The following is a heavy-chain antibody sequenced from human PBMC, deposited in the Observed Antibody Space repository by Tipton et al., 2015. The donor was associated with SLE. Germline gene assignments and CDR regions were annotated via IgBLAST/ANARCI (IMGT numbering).Heavy chain of an antibody. CDR3: AKDSRLELAASYFGP. CDR1: GFTVSSNY. CDR2: IYSGGST. D-gene: IGHD1-1*01. J-gene: IGHJ4*02. Sequence: SLRLSCAASGFTVSSNYMSWVRQAPGKGLEWVSVIYSGGSTYYADSVKGRFTISRDNAKNSLYLQMNSLRLEDTALYYCAKDSRLELAASYFGPWGQGTLVPVSS. V-gene: IGHV3-53*05.